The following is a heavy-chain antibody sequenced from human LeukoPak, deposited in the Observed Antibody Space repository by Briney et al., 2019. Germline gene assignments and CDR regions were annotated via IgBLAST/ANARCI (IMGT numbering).Heavy chain of an antibody. CDR2: IRYDGSNK. D-gene: IGHD4-17*01. CDR1: GFTFSSYA. Sequence: GGSLRLSCAASGFTFSSYAMHWVRQAPGKGLEWVAFIRYDGSNKYYADSVKGRFTISRDNSENTLYLQMNSLRAEDTAVYYCTRLAHGDYGVDYWGQGTLVTVSS. CDR3: TRLAHGDYGVDY. V-gene: IGHV3-30*04. J-gene: IGHJ4*02.